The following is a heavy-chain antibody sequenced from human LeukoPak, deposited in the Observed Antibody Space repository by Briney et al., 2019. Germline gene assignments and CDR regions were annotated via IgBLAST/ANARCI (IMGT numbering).Heavy chain of an antibody. Sequence: ASVKVSCKASGGTFSSYAISWVRQAPGQGLEWMGGIIPIFGTANYAQKFQGRVTITTDESTSTAYMELSSLRSEDTAVYYCARAEYYDFWSGPYYYMDVWGKGTTVTVSS. D-gene: IGHD3-3*01. V-gene: IGHV1-69*05. J-gene: IGHJ6*03. CDR3: ARAEYYDFWSGPYYYMDV. CDR2: IIPIFGTA. CDR1: GGTFSSYA.